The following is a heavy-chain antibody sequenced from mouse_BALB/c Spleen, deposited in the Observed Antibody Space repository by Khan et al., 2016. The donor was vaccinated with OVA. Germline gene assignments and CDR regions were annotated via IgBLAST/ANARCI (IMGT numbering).Heavy chain of an antibody. CDR1: GYTLTNYG. J-gene: IGHJ1*01. CDR3: ARSASDWFSDV. V-gene: IGHV9-3-1*01. CDR2: INTYTGEP. Sequence: QIQLVQSGPELKKPGETVKISCKASGYTLTNYGMNWVKQAPGKGLKWMGWINTYTGEPTYADDFKGRFAFSLETSANTAYLQINNLKNEDTATYFCARSASDWFSDVWGAGTTVTGSS. D-gene: IGHD6-1*01.